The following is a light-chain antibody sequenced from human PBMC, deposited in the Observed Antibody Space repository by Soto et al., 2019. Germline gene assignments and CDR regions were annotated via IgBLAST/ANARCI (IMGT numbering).Light chain of an antibody. Sequence: EIVLTQSPGTLSLFAGERATLSCRATQSVTSNYLAWYQQKPGQAPSLLIYIASRRATGIPDRFSGSWSGTDFTLTISRLEPEDSAVYYCQQYGSSPWTFGQGTKVEIK. CDR1: QSVTSNY. J-gene: IGKJ1*01. CDR3: QQYGSSPWT. CDR2: IAS. V-gene: IGKV3-20*01.